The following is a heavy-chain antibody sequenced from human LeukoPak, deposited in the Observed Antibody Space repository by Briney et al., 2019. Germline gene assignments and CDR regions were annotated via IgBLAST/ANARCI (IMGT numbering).Heavy chain of an antibody. CDR3: ASNDYGDYPVDY. J-gene: IGHJ4*02. V-gene: IGHV3-30-3*01. D-gene: IGHD4-17*01. Sequence: GGSLRLSCAASGFTFSSYAMHWVRQAPGKGLEWVAVISYDGSNKYYADSVKGRFTISRDNSKNTLYLQMNSLRAEDTAVYYCASNDYGDYPVDYWGQGTLVTVSS. CDR2: ISYDGSNK. CDR1: GFTFSSYA.